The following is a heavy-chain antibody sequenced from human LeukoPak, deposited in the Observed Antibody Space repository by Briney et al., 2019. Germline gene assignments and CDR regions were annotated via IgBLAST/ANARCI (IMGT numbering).Heavy chain of an antibody. V-gene: IGHV4-59*08. Sequence: KPSETLSLTCTVSGGSISSYYWSWIRQPPGKGLEWIGYIYYSGSTNYNPSLKSRVTISVDTSKNQFSLKLSSVTAADTAVYYCARHKFDLAYYYYYGMDVWGQGTTVTVSS. CDR2: IYYSGST. CDR1: GGSISSYY. J-gene: IGHJ6*02. CDR3: ARHKFDLAYYYYYGMDV.